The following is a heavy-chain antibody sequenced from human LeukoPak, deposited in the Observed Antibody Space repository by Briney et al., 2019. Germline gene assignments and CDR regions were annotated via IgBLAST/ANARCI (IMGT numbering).Heavy chain of an antibody. J-gene: IGHJ4*02. D-gene: IGHD3-9*01. V-gene: IGHV3-64*04. CDR3: ARTYNIRYFDT. Sequence: GGSLRLSCSASGFTFSIYAMHWVRQAPGKGLEYVSTISSNGGSTFYADSVRGRFIISRDNSKNTLYLQMNSPRAEDTAVYYCARTYNIRYFDTWGQGTLVTVSS. CDR2: ISSNGGST. CDR1: GFTFSIYA.